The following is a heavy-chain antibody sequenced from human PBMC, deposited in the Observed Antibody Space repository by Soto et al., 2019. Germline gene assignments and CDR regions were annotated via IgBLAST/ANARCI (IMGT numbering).Heavy chain of an antibody. CDR3: AKDLSGARWYYDALDV. CDR1: GFTFSTHG. J-gene: IGHJ6*02. CDR2: TLYDGTNK. Sequence: HPGGSLRLSCEVSGFTFSTHGMHWVRQAPGKGLEWVAGTLYDGTNKYYARSVQGRFTISRENSMKTLYLQMNSLRTEDTAVYYCAKDLSGARWYYDALDVWGQGTTVTVSS. V-gene: IGHV3-30*18. D-gene: IGHD2-15*01.